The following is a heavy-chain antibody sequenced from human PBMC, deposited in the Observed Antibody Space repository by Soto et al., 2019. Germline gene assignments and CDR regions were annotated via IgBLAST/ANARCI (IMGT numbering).Heavy chain of an antibody. CDR2: IDHSGST. CDR3: AGARPARYDTYFDY. CDR1: GGSISSSNW. V-gene: IGHV4-4*02. J-gene: IGHJ4*02. D-gene: IGHD6-6*01. Sequence: SETLSLTCAVPGGSISSSNWWSWVRQPPGKGLEWIGEIDHSGSTNYNPSLKSRVTISVDKSKNQFSLKLSSVTAADTAVYYCAGARPARYDTYFDYWGQGTLVTVSS.